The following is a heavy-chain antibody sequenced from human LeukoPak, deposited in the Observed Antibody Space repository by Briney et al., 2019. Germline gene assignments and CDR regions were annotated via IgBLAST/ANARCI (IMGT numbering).Heavy chain of an antibody. D-gene: IGHD2-15*01. J-gene: IGHJ4*02. Sequence: ASVKVSRKSSGGTFSSYAISWVRQAPGQGLKWMGGIIPIFGTASYAQKFQGRVTITADESTSTAYMELSSLRSEDTAVYYCARGWPQYCSGGSCHFYYWGQGTLVTVSS. CDR3: ARGWPQYCSGGSCHFYY. V-gene: IGHV1-69*13. CDR2: IIPIFGTA. CDR1: GGTFSSYA.